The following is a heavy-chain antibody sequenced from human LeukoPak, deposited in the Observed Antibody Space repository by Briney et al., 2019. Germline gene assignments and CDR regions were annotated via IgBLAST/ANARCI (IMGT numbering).Heavy chain of an antibody. Sequence: GGSLRLSCAASGFTFSSYAMSWVRQAPGKGLEWVSAISGSGGSTYYADSVKGRFTISRDNSKNTLYLQMNSLRAEDTAVYYCAKGSGYSYGHAYYMDVWGKGATVTVSS. CDR2: ISGSGGST. CDR3: AKGSGYSYGHAYYMDV. J-gene: IGHJ6*03. V-gene: IGHV3-23*01. CDR1: GFTFSSYA. D-gene: IGHD5-18*01.